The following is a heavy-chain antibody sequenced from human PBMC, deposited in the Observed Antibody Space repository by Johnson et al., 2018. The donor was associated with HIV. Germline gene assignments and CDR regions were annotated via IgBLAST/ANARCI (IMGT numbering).Heavy chain of an antibody. CDR3: ATDVYPGPRYQLLHRGI. J-gene: IGHJ3*02. CDR1: GFIFSSYG. V-gene: IGHV3-NL1*01. D-gene: IGHD2-2*01. CDR2: IYSGGST. Sequence: QEKLVESGGGVVQPGGSLRLSCAASGFIFSSYGMHWARQAPGKGLEWVSVIYSGGSTYYADSVKGRFTISRDNSKNMLYLQMNSLKNEDTAVYYCATDVYPGPRYQLLHRGIWGHGTMITVSS.